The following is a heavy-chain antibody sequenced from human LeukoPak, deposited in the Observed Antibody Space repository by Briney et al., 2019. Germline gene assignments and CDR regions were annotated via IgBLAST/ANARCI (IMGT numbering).Heavy chain of an antibody. Sequence: SETLSLTCTVSGGSISSYYWSWIRQPPGKGPEWIGYIYYSGSTNYNPSLKSRVTISVDTSKNQFSLKLSSVTAADTAVYYCARGYSYGWDYYYGMDVWGQGTTVTVSS. CDR2: IYYSGST. CDR3: ARGYSYGWDYYYGMDV. D-gene: IGHD5-18*01. CDR1: GGSISSYY. J-gene: IGHJ6*02. V-gene: IGHV4-59*01.